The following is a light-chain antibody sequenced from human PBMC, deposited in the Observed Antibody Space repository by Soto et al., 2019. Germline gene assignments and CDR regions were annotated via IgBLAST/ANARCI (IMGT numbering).Light chain of an antibody. CDR3: AAWDDCLRGPL. V-gene: IGLV1-47*01. CDR2: RND. CDR1: SSNIGTNY. J-gene: IGLJ2*01. Sequence: QSVLTQPPSTSGTPGQRVTISCSGSSSNIGTNYVYWYQQFPGTAPKLLIYRNDQRPSGVPDRFSGSKSGTSASLAISGLRSEDEADYYCAAWDDCLRGPLFGGGTKVTVL.